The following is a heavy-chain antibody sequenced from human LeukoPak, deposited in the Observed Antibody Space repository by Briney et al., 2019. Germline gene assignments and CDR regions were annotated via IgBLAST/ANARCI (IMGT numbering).Heavy chain of an antibody. CDR3: ARGASRLLIN. Sequence: PGGSLRLSCAASGFNFRSYEMNWVRQAPGKGLEWVSLISSSGSTIYYADSVKGRFTISRDNAKNSLYLQMNSLRAEDTAVYYCARGASRLLINWGQGTLVTVSS. CDR1: GFNFRSYE. V-gene: IGHV3-48*03. D-gene: IGHD5-12*01. J-gene: IGHJ4*02. CDR2: ISSSGSTI.